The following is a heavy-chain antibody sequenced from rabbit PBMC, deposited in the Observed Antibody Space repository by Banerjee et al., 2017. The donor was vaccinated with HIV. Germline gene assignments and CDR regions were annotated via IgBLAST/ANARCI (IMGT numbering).Heavy chain of an antibody. CDR2: INTSSGNT. Sequence: QEQLEESGGGLVQPEGSLTLTCTASGFSFSNKYVMCWVRQAPGKGLEWIGCINTSSGNTVYAPWAKGRFTISKTSSTTVSLQMTSLTAADTATYFCARWAGDSYLNLWGPGTLVTVS. CDR3: ARWAGDSYLNL. J-gene: IGHJ4*01. D-gene: IGHD8-1*01. V-gene: IGHV1S45*01. CDR1: GFSFSNKYV.